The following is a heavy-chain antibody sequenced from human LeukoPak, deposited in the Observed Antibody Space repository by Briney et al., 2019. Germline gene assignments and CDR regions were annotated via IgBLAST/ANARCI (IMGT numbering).Heavy chain of an antibody. Sequence: SHTLSLTCAVSGYSIRRGYYWGWIRQPPGKGLEWIGGIYHSGSTLYNPSPKSRGTMSVDTSKNQLSLKLSSVTAADTAVYYCARVATRGHCSSTSCYGNYGMDVWGKGTTVTVSS. V-gene: IGHV4-38-2*01. D-gene: IGHD2-2*01. CDR3: ARVATRGHCSSTSCYGNYGMDV. CDR2: IYHSGST. CDR1: GYSIRRGYY. J-gene: IGHJ6*04.